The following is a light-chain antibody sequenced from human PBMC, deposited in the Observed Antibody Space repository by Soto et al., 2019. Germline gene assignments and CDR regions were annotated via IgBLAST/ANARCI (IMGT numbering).Light chain of an antibody. CDR1: QSISSY. J-gene: IGKJ5*01. CDR3: QQSYSTPQVN. CDR2: AAS. Sequence: DIQMTQPPSSLSASVGDRVTITCRASQSISSYLNWYQQKPGKAPKLLIYAASSLQSWVPSRFSGSGSGTVFTLTISSLQPEDFATYYCQQSYSTPQVNFGQGTLLEVK. V-gene: IGKV1-39*01.